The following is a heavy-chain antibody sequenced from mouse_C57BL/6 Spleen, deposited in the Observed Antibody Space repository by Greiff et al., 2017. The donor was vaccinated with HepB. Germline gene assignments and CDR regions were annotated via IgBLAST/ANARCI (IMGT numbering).Heavy chain of an antibody. J-gene: IGHJ2*01. V-gene: IGHV1-69*01. Sequence: QVQLQQPGAELVMPGASVKLSCKASGYTFTSYWMHWVKQRPGQGLEWIGEIDPSDSYTNYNQKFKSKATLTVDKSSSTAYMQLSSLTSEDSAVYYCTPLYYYGSHYFDYWGQGTTLTVSS. CDR2: IDPSDSYT. D-gene: IGHD1-1*01. CDR3: TPLYYYGSHYFDY. CDR1: GYTFTSYW.